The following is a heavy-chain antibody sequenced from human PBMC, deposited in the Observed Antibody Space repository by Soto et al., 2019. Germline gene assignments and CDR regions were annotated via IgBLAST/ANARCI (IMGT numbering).Heavy chain of an antibody. Sequence: SETLSLTCAVSGGSISSSNWWSWVRQPPGKGLEWIGEIYHSGSTNYNPSLKSRVTISVDKSKNQFSLKLNSVTAADSAVYFCARLEGLATISYYFDFWGPGALVTVS. CDR1: GGSISSSNW. CDR3: ARLEGLATISYYFDF. CDR2: IYHSGST. V-gene: IGHV4-4*02. J-gene: IGHJ4*02. D-gene: IGHD3-9*01.